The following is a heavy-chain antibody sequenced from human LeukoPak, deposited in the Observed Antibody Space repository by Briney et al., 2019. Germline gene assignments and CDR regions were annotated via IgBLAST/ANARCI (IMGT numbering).Heavy chain of an antibody. CDR2: IIPIFGTA. Sequence: GSSVKVSCKASGGTFSSYAISWVRQAPGQGLEWMGGIIPIFGTANYAQKFQGRVTITTDESTSTAYMELSSLRSEDTAVYYCATYVRYNWNGKAFDIWGQGTMVTVSS. J-gene: IGHJ3*02. CDR1: GGTFSSYA. V-gene: IGHV1-69*05. D-gene: IGHD1-1*01. CDR3: ATYVRYNWNGKAFDI.